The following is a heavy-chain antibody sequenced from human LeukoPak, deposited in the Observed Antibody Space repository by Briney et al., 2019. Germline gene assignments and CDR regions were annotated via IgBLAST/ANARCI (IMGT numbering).Heavy chain of an antibody. CDR1: GGSISSGGYS. CDR2: IYHSGST. D-gene: IGHD3-22*01. Sequence: SGTLSLTCAVSGGSISSGGYSWSWIWQPPGKGLEWIGYIYHSGSTYYNPSLKSRVTISVDRSKNQFSLKLSSVTAADTAVYYCARSLSSGYYHDAFDIWGQGTMVTVSS. CDR3: ARSLSSGYYHDAFDI. J-gene: IGHJ3*02. V-gene: IGHV4-30-2*01.